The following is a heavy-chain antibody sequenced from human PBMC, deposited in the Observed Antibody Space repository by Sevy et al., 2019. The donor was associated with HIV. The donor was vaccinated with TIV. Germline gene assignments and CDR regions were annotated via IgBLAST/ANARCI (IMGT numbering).Heavy chain of an antibody. J-gene: IGHJ4*02. Sequence: GGSLRLSCAASAFIFTNYAMTWVRQPPGKGLEWVSTISGSGENTYYADSVKGRFTISRENSRSTLYLQMNSLRAEDTALYYCAKGYSSNYYGIFHYWGQGALVTVSS. D-gene: IGHD6-13*01. V-gene: IGHV3-23*01. CDR2: ISGSGENT. CDR3: AKGYSSNYYGIFHY. CDR1: AFIFTNYA.